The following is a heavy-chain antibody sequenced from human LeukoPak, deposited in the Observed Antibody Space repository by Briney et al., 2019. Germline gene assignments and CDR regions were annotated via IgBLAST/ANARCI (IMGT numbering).Heavy chain of an antibody. CDR1: GFTFRNYW. V-gene: IGHV3-7*03. Sequence: GGSLRLSCAAHGFTFRNYWMSWVRQAPGTGLEWVANIKQDGSDRNYVTSVRGRFTISRDNAESSLYLQMNSLRVEDTAVYYCVRNLAVAGTCFDSWGQGTLVTVSS. D-gene: IGHD6-19*01. CDR2: IKQDGSDR. J-gene: IGHJ4*02. CDR3: VRNLAVAGTCFDS.